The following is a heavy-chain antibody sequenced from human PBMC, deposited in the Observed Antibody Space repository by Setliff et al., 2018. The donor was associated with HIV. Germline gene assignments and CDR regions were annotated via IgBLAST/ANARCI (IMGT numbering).Heavy chain of an antibody. D-gene: IGHD3-22*01. CDR2: INPNSGAT. CDR1: GYTFSGYY. Sequence: ASVKVSCKASGYTFSGYYLHWVRRAPGQGLEWMGWINPNSGATNYAQNFQGRVTMTRDTSISTAYMELRSLRSDDTAVYYCARYDDSSGHYWYFDLWGRGTLVTVSS. J-gene: IGHJ2*01. V-gene: IGHV1-2*02. CDR3: ARYDDSSGHYWYFDL.